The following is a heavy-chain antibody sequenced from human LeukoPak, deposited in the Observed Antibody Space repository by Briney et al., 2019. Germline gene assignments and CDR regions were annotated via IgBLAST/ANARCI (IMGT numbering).Heavy chain of an antibody. CDR3: AKDLSGGYHSYYFDF. J-gene: IGHJ4*02. V-gene: IGHV3-30*02. Sequence: GGSLRLSCAASGFSFSSYGMHWVRQAPGKGLEWVAFIRFDGSNYYYADSVKGRFTISRDNSKNTLYLQMNSLRNEDTAVYFCAKDLSGGYHSYYFDFWGQGTPITVSS. CDR1: GFSFSSYG. CDR2: IRFDGSNY. D-gene: IGHD5-18*01.